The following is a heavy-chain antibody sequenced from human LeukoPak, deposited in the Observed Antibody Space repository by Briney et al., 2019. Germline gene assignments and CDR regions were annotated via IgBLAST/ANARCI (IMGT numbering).Heavy chain of an antibody. V-gene: IGHV3-33*01. CDR3: ARTYDFWSGYYYYYGMDV. D-gene: IGHD3-3*01. Sequence: PEGSLRLSCAASGFTFSSYGMHWVRQAPGKGLEWVAVIWYDGSNKYYADSVKGRFTISRDNSKNTLYLQMNSLRAEDTAVYYCARTYDFWSGYYYYYGMDVWGQGTTVTVSS. CDR1: GFTFSSYG. CDR2: IWYDGSNK. J-gene: IGHJ6*02.